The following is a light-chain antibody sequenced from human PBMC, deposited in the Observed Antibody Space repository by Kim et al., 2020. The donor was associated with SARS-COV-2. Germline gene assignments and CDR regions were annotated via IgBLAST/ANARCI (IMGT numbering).Light chain of an antibody. CDR1: RLRSYY. Sequence: VALGQTVRITCQGDRLRSYYASWYQQKPGQAPVLVIYGKNNRPSGIPDRFSGSSSGNTASLTITGAQAEDEADYYCNSRDSSGNHPFGTGTKVTVL. CDR3: NSRDSSGNHP. J-gene: IGLJ1*01. V-gene: IGLV3-19*01. CDR2: GKN.